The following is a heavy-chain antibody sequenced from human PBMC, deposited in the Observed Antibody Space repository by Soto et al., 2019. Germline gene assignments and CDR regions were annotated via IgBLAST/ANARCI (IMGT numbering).Heavy chain of an antibody. CDR2: ISGSGDIT. J-gene: IGHJ6*02. V-gene: IGHV3-23*01. CDR1: GFTFSNNA. Sequence: GGSLRLSCVASGFTFSNNAMSWVRQAPGKGLEWVSSISGSGDITYYADSVKGRFTISRDNSKHTLYLEMNSLTAEDTAIFYCAKVLCSSNSCYNKNYFYYYGMDVWGQGTTVTVSS. D-gene: IGHD2-2*01. CDR3: AKVLCSSNSCYNKNYFYYYGMDV.